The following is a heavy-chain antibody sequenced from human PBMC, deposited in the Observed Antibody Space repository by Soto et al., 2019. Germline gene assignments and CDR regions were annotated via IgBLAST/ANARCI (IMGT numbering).Heavy chain of an antibody. D-gene: IGHD5-12*01. CDR1: GGSISSGGYS. CDR2: IYHSGST. CDR3: AAGGGLPRYY. J-gene: IGHJ4*02. V-gene: IGHV4-30-2*01. Sequence: QLQLQESGSGLVKPSQTLSLTCAVSGGSISSGGYSWSWIRQPPGKGLEWIGYIYHSGSTYYNPSLRSRVTISVDRSKNQFSLMLSSVTAADTAVYYWAAGGGLPRYYWGQGTLVTVSS.